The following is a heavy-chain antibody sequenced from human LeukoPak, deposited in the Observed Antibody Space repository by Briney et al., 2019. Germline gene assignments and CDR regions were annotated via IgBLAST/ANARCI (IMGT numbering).Heavy chain of an antibody. J-gene: IGHJ4*02. Sequence: GGSLRLSCAASGFTFRSYGMHWARQAPGKGLEWVAFIRYDGNNKYYADSVKGRFTISRDNSKNTVYLQMNSLRAEDTAVYYCAKESTTTGYIDYWAQGTLVTVSS. V-gene: IGHV3-30*02. D-gene: IGHD5-24*01. CDR3: AKESTTTGYIDY. CDR2: IRYDGNNK. CDR1: GFTFRSYG.